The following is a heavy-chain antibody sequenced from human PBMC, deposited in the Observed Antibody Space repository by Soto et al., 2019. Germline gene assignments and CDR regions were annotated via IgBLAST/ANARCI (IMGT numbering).Heavy chain of an antibody. CDR3: ARVFSSGSGWMYYFDF. CDR1: SDSIAGENW. D-gene: IGHD6-19*01. J-gene: IGHJ4*02. Sequence: QVQLQESGPGLVKPSETLSLTCTVSSDSIAGENWWSWVRQPPGLGLEWSGEVFHTGGTNYNPSLKSRVTMEVDKSTNQFSLKLISATAADTAVYYWARVFSSGSGWMYYFDFWGQGTLVSVSS. V-gene: IGHV4-4*02. CDR2: VFHTGGT.